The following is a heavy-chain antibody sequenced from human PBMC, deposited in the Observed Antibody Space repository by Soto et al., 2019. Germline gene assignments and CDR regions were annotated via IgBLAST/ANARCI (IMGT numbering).Heavy chain of an antibody. CDR2: IYWDDDK. CDR3: AHSRPPRLLDY. CDR1: GFSLSTSGVG. J-gene: IGHJ4*02. Sequence: QITLKESGPTLVKPTQTLTLTCTFSGFSLSTSGVGVGWIRQPPGKALEWLALIYWDDDKRYSSSLNSRPTTTKDTSKNQVVLTMTNMDPVDTATYYCAHSRPPRLLDYWGQGTLVTVSS. V-gene: IGHV2-5*02. D-gene: IGHD6-6*01.